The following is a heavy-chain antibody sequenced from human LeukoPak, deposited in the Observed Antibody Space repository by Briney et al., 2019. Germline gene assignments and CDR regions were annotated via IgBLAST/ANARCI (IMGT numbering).Heavy chain of an antibody. D-gene: IGHD6-13*01. CDR1: GFTFSSYA. J-gene: IGHJ6*02. CDR3: ARALALGMDYYGMDV. CDR2: ISYDGSNK. V-gene: IGHV3-30-3*01. Sequence: PGGSLRLSCAASGFTFSSYAMHWVRQAPGKGLEWVAVISYDGSNKYYADSVKGRFTISRDNSKNTLYLQMNSLRAEDTAVYYCARALALGMDYYGMDVWGQGTTVTVSS.